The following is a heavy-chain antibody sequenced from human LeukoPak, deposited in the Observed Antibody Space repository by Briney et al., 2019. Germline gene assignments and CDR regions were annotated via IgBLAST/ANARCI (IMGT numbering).Heavy chain of an antibody. J-gene: IGHJ6*03. D-gene: IGHD4-17*01. CDR3: TRDLNGDPYYYLDV. V-gene: IGHV3-74*03. Sequence: GGSLRLSCAGSGFSFNNYLMHWVRQAPGKGLWWVSRINTDGSHSMYADSVKGRFSISRDNTKNTLYLQMNSLRAEDTAVYYCTRDLNGDPYYYLDVWVKGTTVSVSS. CDR1: GFSFNNYL. CDR2: INTDGSHS.